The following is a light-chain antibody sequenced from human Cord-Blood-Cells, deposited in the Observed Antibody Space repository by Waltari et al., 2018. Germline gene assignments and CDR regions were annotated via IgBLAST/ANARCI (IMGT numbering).Light chain of an antibody. Sequence: DIQMTQSPSSLSASVGHRVTITCRASQSISSYLNWYQQKPGKAPKLLIYAASSLQSGVPSRFSGSGSGTDFTLTISSLQPEDFATYYCQQRYSTPPITFGQGTRLEIK. CDR1: QSISSY. J-gene: IGKJ5*01. CDR3: QQRYSTPPIT. V-gene: IGKV1-39*01. CDR2: AAS.